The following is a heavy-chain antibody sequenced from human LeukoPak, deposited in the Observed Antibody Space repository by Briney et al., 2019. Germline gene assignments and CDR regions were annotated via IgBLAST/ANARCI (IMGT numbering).Heavy chain of an antibody. V-gene: IGHV3-74*03. J-gene: IGHJ4*02. CDR1: GFTFSFYW. Sequence: GGSLRLSCAASGFTFSFYWMHWVRQAPGKGLVWVSHINSDGSIILYADSAKGRFTVSRDNAKNTLYLQMNSLRAEDTAVYYCATSLRGVPDYWGQGTLVTVSS. CDR3: ATSLRGVPDY. D-gene: IGHD3-10*01. CDR2: INSDGSII.